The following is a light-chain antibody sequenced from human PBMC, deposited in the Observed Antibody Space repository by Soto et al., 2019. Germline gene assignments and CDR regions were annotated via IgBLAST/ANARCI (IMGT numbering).Light chain of an antibody. CDR2: SAS. CDR3: QQYDSYPIT. Sequence: DIQMTQSPSTLSSSVGDRVTFTCRASQSISSWLAWYQQKAGKAPKLLIYSASNLESGVPSRFSGSGSGTEFTLTISSLQPDDFATYHCQQYDSYPITFGQGTRLEIK. J-gene: IGKJ5*01. CDR1: QSISSW. V-gene: IGKV1-5*03.